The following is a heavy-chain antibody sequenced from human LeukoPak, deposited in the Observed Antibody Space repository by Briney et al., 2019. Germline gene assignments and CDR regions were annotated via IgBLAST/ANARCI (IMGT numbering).Heavy chain of an antibody. CDR1: GYTFTGYH. D-gene: IGHD2-2*01. CDR2: INPNSGDT. J-gene: IGHJ4*02. V-gene: IGHV1-2*06. Sequence: ASVKVSCKASGYTFTGYHMNWVRQAPGQGLEWMGRINPNSGDTNYAQKFQGRVAMTRDTSISTAFMELTRLRSDDTAVYYCARDYCSSTSCLFDYWGQGTLVTVSS. CDR3: ARDYCSSTSCLFDY.